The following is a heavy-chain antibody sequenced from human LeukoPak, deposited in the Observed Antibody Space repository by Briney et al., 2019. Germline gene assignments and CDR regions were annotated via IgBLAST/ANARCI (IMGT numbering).Heavy chain of an antibody. CDR1: GLTFSSYW. J-gene: IGHJ4*02. Sequence: GGSLRLSCAASGLTFSSYWMHWVRQAPGKGLVWLSCINSDGSRANYADSVKGRFTISRDNVRNTLFLQLNGLRVEDTAVYYCAKDNFGAFDYWGQGALVTVSS. V-gene: IGHV3-74*01. CDR3: AKDNFGAFDY. D-gene: IGHD3-16*01. CDR2: INSDGSRA.